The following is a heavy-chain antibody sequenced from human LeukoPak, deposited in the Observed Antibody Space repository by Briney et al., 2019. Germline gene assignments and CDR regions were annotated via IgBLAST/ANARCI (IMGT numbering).Heavy chain of an antibody. V-gene: IGHV5-51*01. Sequence: GESLKISCKGSGYSFTSYWIGWVRQMPGKGLEWMGIIYPGDSDTRYSPSFQGQVTISADKSISTAYLQWSSLKASDTAMYYCARSQIWSGYYVPIYYFDYWGQGTLVTVSS. J-gene: IGHJ4*02. CDR1: GYSFTSYW. CDR2: IYPGDSDT. CDR3: ARSQIWSGYYVPIYYFDY. D-gene: IGHD3-3*01.